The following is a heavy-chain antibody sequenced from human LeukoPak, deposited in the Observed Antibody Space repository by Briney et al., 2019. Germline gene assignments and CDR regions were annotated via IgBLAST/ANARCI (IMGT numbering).Heavy chain of an antibody. D-gene: IGHD4-11*01. V-gene: IGHV5-51*01. CDR3: ARQRGSNDYNPFDY. CDR2: IYPGDSDT. J-gene: IGHJ4*02. Sequence: NPGESLKISCKGSGYNFTNYWIGWVRQVPGKGLEWLGIIYPGDSDTRYSPSFQGQVTISADKSISTAFLQWRSLRASDTAMYYCARQRGSNDYNPFDYWGQGTLVTVSS. CDR1: GYNFTNYW.